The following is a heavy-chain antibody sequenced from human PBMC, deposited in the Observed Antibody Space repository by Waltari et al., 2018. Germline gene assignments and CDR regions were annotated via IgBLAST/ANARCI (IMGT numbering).Heavy chain of an antibody. D-gene: IGHD1-26*01. CDR2: VSVSGKTM. J-gene: IGHJ1*01. V-gene: IGHV3-48*03. CDR1: GFIFSNYE. Sequence: EVQLVESGGGLVQPGGSLRLSCAASGFIFSNYEMNWVLQTPGKGLEWVSYVSVSGKTMYNVDSVKGRFTISRDNAKNSLHLQMNSLRAEDTAVYYCARAYSGSYYRYFEYWGQGALVTVSS. CDR3: ARAYSGSYYRYFEY.